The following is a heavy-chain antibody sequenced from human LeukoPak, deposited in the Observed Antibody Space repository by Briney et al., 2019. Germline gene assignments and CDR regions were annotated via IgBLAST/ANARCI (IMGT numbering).Heavy chain of an antibody. J-gene: IGHJ4*02. CDR2: IKQDGSEK. Sequence: VGSLRLSCAASGFTFSSYWMNWVRQAPGKGLEWVANIKQDGSEKYYVDSVKGRFTLSRDNAKNSLYLQMNSLRAEDTAVYYCAREGSVARFDYWGQGTLVTVSS. CDR3: AREGSVARFDY. D-gene: IGHD6-19*01. V-gene: IGHV3-7*01. CDR1: GFTFSSYW.